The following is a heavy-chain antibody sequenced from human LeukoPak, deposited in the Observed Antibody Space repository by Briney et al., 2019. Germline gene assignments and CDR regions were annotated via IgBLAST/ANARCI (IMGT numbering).Heavy chain of an antibody. CDR1: GFTFSDYY. J-gene: IGHJ3*02. V-gene: IGHV3-11*04. CDR3: ARFNYDSSVPDAFDI. Sequence: GGYLRLSCAASGFTFSDYYMSWIRQAPGKGLEWVSYISSSGSTMYYADSVKGRFTISRDNAKNSLYLQMNSLRAEDTAVYYCARFNYDSSVPDAFDIRGQGTMVTVSS. D-gene: IGHD3-22*01. CDR2: ISSSGSTM.